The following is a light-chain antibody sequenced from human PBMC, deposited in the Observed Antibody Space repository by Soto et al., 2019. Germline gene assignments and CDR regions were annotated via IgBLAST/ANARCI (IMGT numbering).Light chain of an antibody. J-gene: IGLJ1*01. CDR2: EVS. Sequence: QSVLTQPASVSGSPGQSITISCTRTSSDAGSYNFVSWYQQHPGKVPKVMIYEVSKRPSGVSDRFSGSKSGNTASLTISGLQAEDEADYYCCADAGRSTYVFGTGTKVTVL. CDR3: CADAGRSTYV. V-gene: IGLV2-23*02. CDR1: SSDAGSYNF.